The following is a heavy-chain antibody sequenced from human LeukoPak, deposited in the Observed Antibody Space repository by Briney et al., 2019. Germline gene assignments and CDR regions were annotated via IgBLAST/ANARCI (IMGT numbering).Heavy chain of an antibody. V-gene: IGHV3-33*01. CDR3: ARGIHLYYP. D-gene: IGHD3-10*01. J-gene: IGHJ5*02. CDR2: IWYDGSNK. Sequence: LRLSCAASGFTFSSYVMHWVRRAPVKGLEWVAVIWYDGSNKYYADSVKGRFTISRDNSKNTLYLQMNSLRAEDTAVYYCARGIHLYYPWGQGTLVTVSS. CDR1: GFTFSSYV.